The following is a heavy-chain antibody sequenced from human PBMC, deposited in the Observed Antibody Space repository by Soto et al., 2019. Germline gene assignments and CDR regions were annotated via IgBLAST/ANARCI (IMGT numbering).Heavy chain of an antibody. Sequence: PGGSLRLSCAASGFTFSSYAMSWVRQAPGKGLEWVSAISGSGGSTYYADSVKGRFTISRDNSKNTLYLQMNSLRAEDTAVYYCANDISSSSGIDYWGQGTLVTVSS. CDR2: ISGSGGST. D-gene: IGHD6-19*01. CDR3: ANDISSSSGIDY. V-gene: IGHV3-23*01. J-gene: IGHJ4*02. CDR1: GFTFSSYA.